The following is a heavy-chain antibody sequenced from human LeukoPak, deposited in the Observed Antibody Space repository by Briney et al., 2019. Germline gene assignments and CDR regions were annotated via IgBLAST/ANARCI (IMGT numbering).Heavy chain of an antibody. V-gene: IGHV1-2*02. CDR2: INPNSGGT. J-gene: IGHJ4*02. CDR3: VVTAMRGD. Sequence: GESLKISCKGSGYTFTGYYMHWVRQAPGQGLEWMGWINPNSGGTNYAQKFQGRVTMTRDTSISTAYMELSRLRSDDTAVYYCVVTAMRGDWGQGTLATVSS. D-gene: IGHD5-18*01. CDR1: GYTFTGYY.